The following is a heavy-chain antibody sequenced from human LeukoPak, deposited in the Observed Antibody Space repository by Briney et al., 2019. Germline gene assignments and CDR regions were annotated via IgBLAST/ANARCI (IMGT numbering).Heavy chain of an antibody. D-gene: IGHD3-3*01. CDR2: ISYDGSNK. V-gene: IGHV3-30-3*01. CDR1: GFTFSSYA. J-gene: IGHJ4*02. CDR3: ARALGDFWSGYLRICGY. Sequence: QPGGSLRLSCAASGFTFSSYAMHWVRQAPGKGLEWVPVISYDGSNKYYADSVKGRFTISRDNSKNTLYLQMNSLRAEDTAVYYCARALGDFWSGYLRICGYWGQGTLVTVSS.